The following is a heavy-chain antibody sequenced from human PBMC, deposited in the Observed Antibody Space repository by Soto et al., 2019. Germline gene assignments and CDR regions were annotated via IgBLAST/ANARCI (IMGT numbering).Heavy chain of an antibody. CDR1: GYTFTSYG. V-gene: IGHV1-18*01. J-gene: IGHJ4*02. CDR2: ISAYNGNT. D-gene: IGHD3-22*01. Sequence: ASVKVSCKASGYTFTSYGISWVRQAPGQGLEWMGWISAYNGNTNYAQKLQGRVTMTTDTSASTAYMELRSLRSDDTAVYYCARDDYDSSGYLFDYWGQGTLVTVSS. CDR3: ARDDYDSSGYLFDY.